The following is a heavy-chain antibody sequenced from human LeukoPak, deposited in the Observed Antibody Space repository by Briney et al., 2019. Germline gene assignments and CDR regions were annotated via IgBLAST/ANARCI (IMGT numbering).Heavy chain of an antibody. CDR3: ARVLVGALDY. D-gene: IGHD1-26*01. V-gene: IGHV3-7*03. CDR2: IKEDGSEK. CDR1: GFTFRSYW. Sequence: PGGSLRLSCAASGFTFRSYWMSWFRQAPGKGLEWVANIKEDGSEKSYVDSVKGRFTISRDNAKNLLYLQMNSLRAEETAVYYCARVLVGALDYWGQGTLVTVSS. J-gene: IGHJ4*02.